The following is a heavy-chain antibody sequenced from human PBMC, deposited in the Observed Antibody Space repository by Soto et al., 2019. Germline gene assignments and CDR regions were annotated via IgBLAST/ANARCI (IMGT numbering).Heavy chain of an antibody. CDR3: ARGGEDKWLAFDF. J-gene: IGHJ4*02. D-gene: IGHD6-19*01. Sequence: SETLSLTCAVSSGSLNSTNWWSWVRQPPGKGLEWIGEIYHSGSTNYNPSLKSRVTISVAESANHFSLTLTSVTAADTAVYYWARGGEDKWLAFDFWGQGTLVTVSS. CDR1: SGSLNSTNW. CDR2: IYHSGST. V-gene: IGHV4-4*02.